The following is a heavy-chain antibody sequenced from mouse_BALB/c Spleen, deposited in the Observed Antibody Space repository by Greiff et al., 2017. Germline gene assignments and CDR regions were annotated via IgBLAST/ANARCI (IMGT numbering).Heavy chain of an antibody. CDR3: ARCCYGSSYDYAMDY. V-gene: IGHV1-39*01. D-gene: IGHD1-1*01. CDR1: GYSFTDYI. CDR2: INPYYGST. Sequence: EFQLQQTGPELVKPGASVKISCKASGYSFTDYIMLWVKQSHGKSLEWIGNINPYYGSTSYNLKFKGKATLTVDKSSSTAYMQLNSLTSEDSAVYYCARCCYGSSYDYAMDYWGQGTSVTVSS. J-gene: IGHJ4*01.